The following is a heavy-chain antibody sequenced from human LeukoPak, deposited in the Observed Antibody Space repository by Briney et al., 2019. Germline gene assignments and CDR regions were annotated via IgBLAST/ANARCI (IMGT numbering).Heavy chain of an antibody. Sequence: GASVKVSCKASGGTFSSYAISWVRQAPGQGLEWMGGIIPIFGTANYAQKFQGRVTITADKSTSTAYMELSSLRSEDTAVYYCARDRDYYDSSGYFGPKNAWYFDLWGRGTLVTVSS. CDR3: ARDRDYYDSSGYFGPKNAWYFDL. CDR2: IIPIFGTA. J-gene: IGHJ2*01. D-gene: IGHD3-22*01. CDR1: GGTFSSYA. V-gene: IGHV1-69*06.